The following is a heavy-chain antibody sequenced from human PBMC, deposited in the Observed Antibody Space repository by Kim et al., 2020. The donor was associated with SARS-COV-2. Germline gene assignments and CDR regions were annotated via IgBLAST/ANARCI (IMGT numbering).Heavy chain of an antibody. J-gene: IGHJ4*02. CDR1: GGSISSSSYY. CDR2: IYYSGST. CDR3: ARASIAAAVYFDY. D-gene: IGHD6-13*01. V-gene: IGHV4-39*01. Sequence: SETLSLTCTVSGGSISSSSYYWGWIRQPPGKGLEWIGSIYYSGSTYYNPSLKSRVTISVDTSKNQFSLKLSSVTAADTAVYYCARASIAAAVYFDYWGQGTLVTVSS.